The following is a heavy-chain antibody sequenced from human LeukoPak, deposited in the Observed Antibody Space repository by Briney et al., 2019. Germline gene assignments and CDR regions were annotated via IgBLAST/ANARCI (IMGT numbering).Heavy chain of an antibody. CDR3: ARGREYGRYWYYYYYMDV. V-gene: IGHV1-8*03. CDR1: GYTFTSYD. D-gene: IGHD3-10*01. CDR2: MNPNSGNT. J-gene: IGHJ6*03. Sequence: ASVKVSCKASGYTFTSYDINWVRQATGQGLEWMGWMNPNSGNTGYAQKFQGGVTITRNTSISTAYMELSSLRSEDTAVYYCARGREYGRYWYYYYYMDVWGKGTTVTVSS.